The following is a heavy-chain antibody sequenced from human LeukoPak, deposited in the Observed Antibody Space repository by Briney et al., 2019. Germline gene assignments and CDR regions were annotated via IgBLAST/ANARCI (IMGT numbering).Heavy chain of an antibody. Sequence: SQTPSLTCTVSGGSISSGSYYWSWIRQPAGKGLEWIGRIYTSGSTNYNPSLKSRVTISVDTSKNQFSLKLSSVTAADTAVYYCVREGGYDTLDYWGQGTLVTVSS. J-gene: IGHJ4*02. D-gene: IGHD5-12*01. V-gene: IGHV4-61*02. CDR2: IYTSGST. CDR1: GGSISSGSYY. CDR3: VREGGYDTLDY.